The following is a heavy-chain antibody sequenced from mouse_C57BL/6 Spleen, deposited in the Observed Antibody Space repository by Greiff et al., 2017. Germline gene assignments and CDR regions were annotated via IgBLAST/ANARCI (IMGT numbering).Heavy chain of an antibody. V-gene: IGHV2-9-1*01. J-gene: IGHJ1*03. CDR3: ARNRGGRVAEPRDV. CDR1: GFSFTSYA. CDR2: LWTGGGT. D-gene: IGHD1-1*01. Sequence: QVQLKQSGPGLVAPSQSLSITCTVSGFSFTSYAISWVRQPPGKGLEWLGVLWTGGGTNYNSALKSRLSISKDDSKSQVFLKMNSLQTDDAARYYCARNRGGRVAEPRDVWGTGTTVTVSS.